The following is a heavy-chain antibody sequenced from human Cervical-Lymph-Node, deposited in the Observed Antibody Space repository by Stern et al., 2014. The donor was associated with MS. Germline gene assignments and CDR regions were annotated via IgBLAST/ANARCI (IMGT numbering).Heavy chain of an antibody. Sequence: EVQLAESGGGLVQPGGSLTLSCAVSGFSISSYCLYWVRNGHGRGLGGVARSNRDGTSTDHAVSVRGRFTISRDNARNTLYLQMHSLRAEDAAVYYCSKDTYGPDDFWGQGTSVTVSS. CDR1: GFSISSYC. V-gene: IGHV3-74*01. D-gene: IGHD3-10*01. J-gene: IGHJ4*02. CDR2: SNRDGTST. CDR3: SKDTYGPDDF.